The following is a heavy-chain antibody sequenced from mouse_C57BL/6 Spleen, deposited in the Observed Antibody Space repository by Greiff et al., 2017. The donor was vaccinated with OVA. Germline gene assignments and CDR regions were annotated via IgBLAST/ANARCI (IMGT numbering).Heavy chain of an antibody. CDR1: GYSFTGYY. D-gene: IGHD1-1*01. V-gene: IGHV1-42*01. CDR2: INPSTGGT. CDR3: ARSDYYGSSYGWYFDV. J-gene: IGHJ1*03. Sequence: VQLKQSGPELVKPGASVKISCKASGYSFTGYYMNWVKQSPEKSLEWIGEINPSTGGTTYNQKFKAKATLTVDKSSSTAYMQLKSLTSEDSAVYYCARSDYYGSSYGWYFDVWGTGTTVTVSS.